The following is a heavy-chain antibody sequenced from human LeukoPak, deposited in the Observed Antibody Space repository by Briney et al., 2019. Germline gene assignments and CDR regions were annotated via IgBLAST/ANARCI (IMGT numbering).Heavy chain of an antibody. CDR2: MNPNSGNT. CDR3: AREIAAAGTFDY. Sequence: ASVKVSCKASGYTFTSYDINWVRQATGQGLEWMGWMNPNSGNTGYAQKFQGRVTMTRNTSISTAYTELSSLRSEDTAVYYCAREIAAAGTFDYWGQGTLVTVSS. D-gene: IGHD6-13*01. V-gene: IGHV1-8*01. J-gene: IGHJ4*02. CDR1: GYTFTSYD.